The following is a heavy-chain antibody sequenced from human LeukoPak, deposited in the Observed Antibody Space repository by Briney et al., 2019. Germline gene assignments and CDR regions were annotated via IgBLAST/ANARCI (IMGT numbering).Heavy chain of an antibody. CDR1: GHTLTSYD. V-gene: IGHV1-8*01. Sequence: GGLVKVSCKASGHTLTSYDINWVRQATGHGLEWMGGMNPNSGNTGYAQKVQGRVTMTRQTSISTAYMKLRSLRSEGTAPYYCARAWDEANDGLINVYYIDCWGQGTLVTVSS. CDR3: ARAWDEANDGLINVYYIDC. CDR2: MNPNSGNT. D-gene: IGHD1-1*01. J-gene: IGHJ4*02.